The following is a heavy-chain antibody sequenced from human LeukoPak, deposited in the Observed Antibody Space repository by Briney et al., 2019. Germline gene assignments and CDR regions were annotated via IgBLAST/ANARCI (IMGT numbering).Heavy chain of an antibody. CDR2: IIPIFGTA. CDR1: GGTLSSYA. Sequence: SVKVSCKASGGTLSSYAISWVRQAPGQGLEWMGGIIPIFGTANYAQKFQGRVTITTDESTSTAYMELSSLRSEDTAVYYCASRRSSSWYEDYWGQGTLVTVSS. V-gene: IGHV1-69*05. CDR3: ASRRSSSWYEDY. D-gene: IGHD6-13*01. J-gene: IGHJ4*02.